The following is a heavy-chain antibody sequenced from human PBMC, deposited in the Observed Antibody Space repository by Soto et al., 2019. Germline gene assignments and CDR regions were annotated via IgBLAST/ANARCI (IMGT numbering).Heavy chain of an antibody. V-gene: IGHV4-39*07. CDR2: IYYSGST. CDR1: GGSISSSSYY. D-gene: IGHD6-19*01. J-gene: IGHJ6*02. Sequence: SETLSLTCTVSGGSISSSSYYWGWIRQPPGKGLEWIGSIYYSGSTNYNPSLKSRVTISVDTSKNQFSLKLSSVTAADTAVYYCAGGQQWLGQGGALGDYYYYYGMDVWGQGTTVTVSS. CDR3: AGGQQWLGQGGALGDYYYYYGMDV.